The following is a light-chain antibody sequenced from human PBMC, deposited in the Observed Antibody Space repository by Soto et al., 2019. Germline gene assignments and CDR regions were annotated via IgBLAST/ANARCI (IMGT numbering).Light chain of an antibody. V-gene: IGKV3D-15*01. CDR1: QSLSSN. CDR3: QQYDTSPRT. J-gene: IGKJ1*01. CDR2: AAS. Sequence: EIVMTQSPATLSVSPGERATLSCRASQSLSSNLAWYQQKPGQAPRILIYAASSRATGIPDRVSGSGSGTDFSLTISRLEPEDFAVYYCQQYDTSPRTFGQGTKVDIK.